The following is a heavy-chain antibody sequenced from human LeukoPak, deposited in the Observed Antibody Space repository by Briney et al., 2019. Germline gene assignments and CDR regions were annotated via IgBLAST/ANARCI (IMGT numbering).Heavy chain of an antibody. CDR2: INPNSGGT. Sequence: ASVKVSCKASGYTFTGYYMHWVRQAPGQGLEWMGWINPNSGGTNYAQKFQGWVTMTRDTSISTAYMELSRLRSDDTAVYYCARDSAAGTVGDAFDIWGQGTMVTVSS. CDR3: ARDSAAGTVGDAFDI. D-gene: IGHD6-13*01. V-gene: IGHV1-2*04. CDR1: GYTFTGYY. J-gene: IGHJ3*02.